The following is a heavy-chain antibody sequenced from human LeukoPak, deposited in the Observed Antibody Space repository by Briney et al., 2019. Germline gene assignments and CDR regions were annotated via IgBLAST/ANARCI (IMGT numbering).Heavy chain of an antibody. CDR2: ISSSSSTI. D-gene: IGHD6-25*01. Sequence: PGGSLRLSCAASGFTFSSYSMNWVRQAPGKGLEWVSYISSSSSTIYYADSVKGRFTISRDNAKNSLYLQMNSLTAGDTAVYYCARVRPGWYFDLWGRGTLVTVSS. CDR3: ARVRPGWYFDL. J-gene: IGHJ2*01. CDR1: GFTFSSYS. V-gene: IGHV3-48*04.